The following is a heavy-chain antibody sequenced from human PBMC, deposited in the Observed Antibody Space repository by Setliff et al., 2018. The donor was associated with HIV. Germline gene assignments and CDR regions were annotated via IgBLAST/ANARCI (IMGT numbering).Heavy chain of an antibody. V-gene: IGHV4-38-2*01. CDR2: ISYRGRT. Sequence: SETLSLTCAVSGYSISNDYYWGWIRQPPGKGLEWIGSISYRGRTSYNPSLKSRLSISVDTSKNHLSLKLSSVTAADTAVYYCAISTSGVSGRYPAHAFDIWGQGTMVTVSS. D-gene: IGHD3-10*01. J-gene: IGHJ3*02. CDR1: GYSISNDYY. CDR3: AISTSGVSGRYPAHAFDI.